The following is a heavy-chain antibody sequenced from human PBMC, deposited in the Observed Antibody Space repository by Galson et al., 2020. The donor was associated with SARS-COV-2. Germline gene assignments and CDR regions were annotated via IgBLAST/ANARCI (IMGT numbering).Heavy chain of an antibody. CDR1: GGSISSGSYY. Sequence: SQTLSLTCTVSGGSISSGSYYWSWIRQPAGKGLEWIGRIYTSGSTNYNPSLKSRVTISVDTSKNQFSLKLSSVTAADTAVYYCARSDIVVVPAAIGWFDPWGQGTLVTVSS. D-gene: IGHD2-2*01. V-gene: IGHV4-61*02. CDR3: ARSDIVVVPAAIGWFDP. J-gene: IGHJ5*02. CDR2: IYTSGST.